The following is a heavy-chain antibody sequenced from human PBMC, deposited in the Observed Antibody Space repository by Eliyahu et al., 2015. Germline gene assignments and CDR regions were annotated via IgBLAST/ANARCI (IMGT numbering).Heavy chain of an antibody. D-gene: IGHD2-2*01. CDR2: ISWKSGDI. Sequence: EVHLVESGGGWVQPGRSLRLSCAASGFTFXDYAMPWVRPAPGKGLEGVSRISWKSGDIYYADSVKGRFTISRDDAKKSLYLQMNSLRTEDTALYYCAKTDCSSSSCHSVFDHWGQGTLVTVSS. V-gene: IGHV3-9*01. CDR3: AKTDCSSSSCHSVFDH. J-gene: IGHJ4*02. CDR1: GFTFXDYA.